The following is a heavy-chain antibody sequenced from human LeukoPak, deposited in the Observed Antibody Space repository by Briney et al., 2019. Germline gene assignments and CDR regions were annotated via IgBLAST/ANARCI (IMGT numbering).Heavy chain of an antibody. CDR1: GYGLSNYW. D-gene: IGHD3-22*01. V-gene: IGHV5-51*01. J-gene: IGHJ5*02. Sequence: GESLKISCKASGYGLSNYWIGWVRQLPGKGLEWMGFIYPTDSTTRYSPSFQGQVTISADKSISTAYLQWSSLKASDTAIYYCARRYYHSSEFDPWGQGTLVTVSS. CDR2: IYPTDSTT. CDR3: ARRYYHSSEFDP.